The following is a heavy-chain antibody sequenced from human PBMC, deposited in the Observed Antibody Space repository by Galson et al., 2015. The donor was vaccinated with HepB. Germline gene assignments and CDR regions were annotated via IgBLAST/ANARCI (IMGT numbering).Heavy chain of an antibody. CDR2: INHSGST. D-gene: IGHD7-27*01. CDR3: ARGQLTGDYLDY. J-gene: IGHJ4*02. Sequence: SETLSLTCAVYGGPFSGYYWSWIRQPPGKGLEWIGEINHSGSTNYNPSLKSRVTISVDTSKNQFSLKLSSVTAADTAVYYCARGQLTGDYLDYWGQGTLVTASS. V-gene: IGHV4-34*01. CDR1: GGPFSGYY.